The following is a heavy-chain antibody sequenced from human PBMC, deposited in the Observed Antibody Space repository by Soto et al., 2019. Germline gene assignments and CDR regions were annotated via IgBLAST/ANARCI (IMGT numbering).Heavy chain of an antibody. D-gene: IGHD3-10*01. V-gene: IGHV4-4*07. J-gene: IGHJ5*02. Sequence: PXETLSLPCTVSGGSISSYYWSWIRQPAGRGLERIGRFSGNTDYNPSLQSRVTMSVDTSKNQFSLKLTSVSAADTAVYYCARDHGFGLGLWFDTWGRGTLVTVSS. CDR2: FSGNT. CDR1: GGSISSYY. CDR3: ARDHGFGLGLWFDT.